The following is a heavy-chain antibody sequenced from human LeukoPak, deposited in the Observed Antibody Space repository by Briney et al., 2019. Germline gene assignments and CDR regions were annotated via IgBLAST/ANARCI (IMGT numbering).Heavy chain of an antibody. CDR2: ISHDGSTE. CDR1: GFTFSNYA. J-gene: IGHJ4*02. D-gene: IGHD7-27*01. Sequence: PGRSLRLSCAASGFTFSNYAMHWVRQAPGRGPEWVAVISHDGSTESYADSVKGRFTISRDNSKNTLYLQMNSLRAEDTAVYYCAKDYETGDRIYFFDYWGQGTLVTVSS. CDR3: AKDYETGDRIYFFDY. V-gene: IGHV3-30*18.